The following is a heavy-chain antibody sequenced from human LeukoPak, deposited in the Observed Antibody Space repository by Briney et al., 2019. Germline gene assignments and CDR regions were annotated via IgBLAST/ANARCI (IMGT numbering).Heavy chain of an antibody. J-gene: IGHJ5*02. Sequence: SETLSLTCAVYGGSFSGYYWSWIRQPPGKGLEWIGEINHSGSTNYNPSLKSRVTISVDTSKNQFSLKLSSVTAADTAVYYCAREGKRVRGVIISWFDPWGQGTLVTVPS. V-gene: IGHV4-34*01. CDR1: GGSFSGYY. CDR3: AREGKRVRGVIISWFDP. CDR2: INHSGST. D-gene: IGHD3-10*01.